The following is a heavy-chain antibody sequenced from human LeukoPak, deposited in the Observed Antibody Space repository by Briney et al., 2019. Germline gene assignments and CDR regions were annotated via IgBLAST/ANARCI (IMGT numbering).Heavy chain of an antibody. D-gene: IGHD7-27*01. J-gene: IGHJ4*02. Sequence: ASVKVSCKASGYTFTAYYMNWVRQAPGQGLEWMGWINPNSGGTNYAQKFQSRVTMTRDTSISTVYMELNSLRSDDTAVYYCARRLTGVDYWGQGTQVTVSS. CDR3: ARRLTGVDY. CDR2: INPNSGGT. CDR1: GYTFTAYY. V-gene: IGHV1-2*02.